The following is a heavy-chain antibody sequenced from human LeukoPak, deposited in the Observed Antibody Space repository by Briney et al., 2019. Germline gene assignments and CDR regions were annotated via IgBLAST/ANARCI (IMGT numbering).Heavy chain of an antibody. CDR3: AREGGGSMVDGAFDI. Sequence: ASVKVSCKASGYSFTGYGISWVRQAPGQGLEWMGWISAYNGNTNYAQKLQGRVTMTTDTSTSTAYMELRSLRSDDTAVYYCAREGGGSMVDGAFDIWGQGTMVTVSS. V-gene: IGHV1-18*01. CDR2: ISAYNGNT. CDR1: GYSFTGYG. J-gene: IGHJ3*02. D-gene: IGHD2-8*01.